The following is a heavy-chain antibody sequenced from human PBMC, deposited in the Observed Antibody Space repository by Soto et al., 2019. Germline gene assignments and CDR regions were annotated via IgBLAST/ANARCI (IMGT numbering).Heavy chain of an antibody. CDR3: ARTSATIFGVVIIQGWFDP. V-gene: IGHV5-51*01. CDR1: GYSFTSYW. D-gene: IGHD3-3*01. J-gene: IGHJ5*02. Sequence: RGESLKISCKGSGYSFTSYWIGWVRQMPGKGLEWMGIIYPGDSDTRYSPSFQGQVTISADKSISTAYLQWSSLKASDTAMYYCARTSATIFGVVIIQGWFDPWGQGTLVTVSS. CDR2: IYPGDSDT.